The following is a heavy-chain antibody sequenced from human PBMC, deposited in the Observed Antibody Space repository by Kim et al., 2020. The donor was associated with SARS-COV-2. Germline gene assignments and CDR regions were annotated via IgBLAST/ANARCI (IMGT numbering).Heavy chain of an antibody. V-gene: IGHV3-33*01. CDR3: ARALPGIAAAGATRSYYYYYGMDV. J-gene: IGHJ6*02. D-gene: IGHD6-13*01. CDR1: GFTFSSYG. CDR2: IWYDGSNK. Sequence: GGSLRLSCAASGFTFSSYGMHWVRQAPGKGLEWVAVIWYDGSNKYYADSVKGRFTISRDNSKNTLYLQMNSLRAEDTAVYYCARALPGIAAAGATRSYYYYYGMDVWGQGTTVTVSS.